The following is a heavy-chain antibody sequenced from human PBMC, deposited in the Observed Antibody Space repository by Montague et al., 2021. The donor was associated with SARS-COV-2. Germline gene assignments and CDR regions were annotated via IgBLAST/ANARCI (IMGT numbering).Heavy chain of an antibody. Sequence: ALVTPTQTLTLTCTFSGFSLSTSGMCVSWIRQPPGKALEWLARIDWDDDKYYSTSLKTRLTISKDTSKNQVVLTMTNMDPVDTATYYCARGYYDILTGYLDAFDIWGQGTMVTVSS. CDR2: IDWDDDK. V-gene: IGHV2-70*11. CDR1: GFSLSTSGMC. J-gene: IGHJ3*02. D-gene: IGHD3-9*01. CDR3: ARGYYDILTGYLDAFDI.